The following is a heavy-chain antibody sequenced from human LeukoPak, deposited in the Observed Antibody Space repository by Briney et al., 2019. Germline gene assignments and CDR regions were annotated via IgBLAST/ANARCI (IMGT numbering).Heavy chain of an antibody. CDR3: AKDPTKAVGFSHIDY. CDR1: GFTFTSYA. CDR2: ITGSDGGT. D-gene: IGHD5-12*01. J-gene: IGHJ4*02. Sequence: GGSLRLSCAASGFTFTSYAMSWVRQAPGKGLEWVSTITGSDGGTYYADSVKGRFIISRDNSKTTLYLQMNSLRVEDTAVYYCAKDPTKAVGFSHIDYWGPGTLVTVSS. V-gene: IGHV3-23*01.